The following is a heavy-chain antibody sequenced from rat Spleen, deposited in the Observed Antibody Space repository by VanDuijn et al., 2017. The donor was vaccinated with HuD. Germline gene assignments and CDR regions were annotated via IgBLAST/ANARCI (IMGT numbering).Heavy chain of an antibody. Sequence: QVQLKESGPGLVQPSQTLSLTCTVSGFSLTSYGVSWVRQPPGKGLEWVGTMWSGGTTEYNSTLKSRLSISRDTSKSQVLLKMNRLQTEDTAMYFCARTGYYDGSFDYVMDPWGQGASVTVSS. J-gene: IGHJ4*01. CDR3: ARTGYYDGSFDYVMDP. V-gene: IGHV2-16*01. CDR2: MWSGGTT. D-gene: IGHD1-12*02. CDR1: GFSLTSYG.